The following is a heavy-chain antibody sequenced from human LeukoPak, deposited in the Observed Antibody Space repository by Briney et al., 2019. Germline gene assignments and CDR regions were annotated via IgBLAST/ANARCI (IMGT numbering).Heavy chain of an antibody. Sequence: GGSLRLSCAASGFTFSSYNMHWVRQAPGKGLEWVSAIGTAGDTYYPGSVKGRFTISRENAKNSLYLQMNSLRAEDTAVYYCARELGMGYSSSAYGMDVWGQGTTVTVSS. V-gene: IGHV3-13*01. CDR3: ARELGMGYSSSAYGMDV. CDR1: GFTFSSYN. J-gene: IGHJ6*02. CDR2: IGTAGDT. D-gene: IGHD6-6*01.